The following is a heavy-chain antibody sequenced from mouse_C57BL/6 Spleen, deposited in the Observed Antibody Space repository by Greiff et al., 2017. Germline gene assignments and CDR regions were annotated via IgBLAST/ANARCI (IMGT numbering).Heavy chain of an antibody. CDR3: ANYDGSSPWFAY. J-gene: IGHJ3*01. Sequence: VQLQQSGPELVKPGASVKISCKASGYSFTDYNMNWVKQSNGKSLEWIGIINPNSGTTSYNQKFKGKATLTVDQSSSTAYMQLNSLTSEDAAVYYCANYDGSSPWFAYWGQGTLVTVSA. D-gene: IGHD1-1*01. V-gene: IGHV1-39*01. CDR2: INPNSGTT. CDR1: GYSFTDYN.